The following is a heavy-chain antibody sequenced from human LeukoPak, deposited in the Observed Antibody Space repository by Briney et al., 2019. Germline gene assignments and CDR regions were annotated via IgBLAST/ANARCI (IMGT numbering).Heavy chain of an antibody. D-gene: IGHD4-11*01. CDR1: GFRFSSFG. Sequence: ASVKVSCKASGFRFSSFGVSWVRQAPGQGLEWMGWISTYFGVTHYAEKFEDRATMTIDTSTTTAYMELRSLRYDDTAVYYCARDSDYSGNGNGDWFDPWGQGTVVTVSS. J-gene: IGHJ5*02. CDR2: ISTYFGVT. V-gene: IGHV1-18*04. CDR3: ARDSDYSGNGNGDWFDP.